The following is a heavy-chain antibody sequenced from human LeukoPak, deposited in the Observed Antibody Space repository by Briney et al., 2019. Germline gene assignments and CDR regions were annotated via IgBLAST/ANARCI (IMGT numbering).Heavy chain of an antibody. Sequence: GGSLRLSCAASGFTFSSYGMHWVRQAPGKGLEWVAVISYDGSNKYYADSVKGRFTISRDNSKNTLYLQMNSLRAEDTAVYYCAKDRGTIVVVPAADYWGQGTLVTVSS. V-gene: IGHV3-30*18. CDR3: AKDRGTIVVVPAADY. D-gene: IGHD2-2*01. J-gene: IGHJ4*02. CDR2: ISYDGSNK. CDR1: GFTFSSYG.